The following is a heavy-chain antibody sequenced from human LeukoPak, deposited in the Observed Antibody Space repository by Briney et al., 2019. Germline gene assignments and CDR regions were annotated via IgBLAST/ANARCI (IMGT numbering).Heavy chain of an antibody. Sequence: GGSLRLSCAASGFTFSSYGMSWVRQAPGKGLEWVSAISGSGGSTYYADSVKGRFTISRDNSKNTLYLQMNSLRAEDTAVYYCANAYSGSYTGDYWGQGTLVTVSS. V-gene: IGHV3-23*01. D-gene: IGHD1-26*01. J-gene: IGHJ4*02. CDR3: ANAYSGSYTGDY. CDR1: GFTFSSYG. CDR2: ISGSGGST.